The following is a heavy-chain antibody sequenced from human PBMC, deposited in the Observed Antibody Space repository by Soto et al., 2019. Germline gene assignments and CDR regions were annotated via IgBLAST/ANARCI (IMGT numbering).Heavy chain of an antibody. CDR3: VKDQLNAVFVGAFHI. J-gene: IGHJ3*02. Sequence: EVQLVEFGGGLILPGMSLRLSCAASGFSFDDYAMHWVRQAPGKGLEWVSGISWNSGNIGYADSVKGRFTISRDNAKDSLYLQMNSLRVEDTALYYCVKDQLNAVFVGAFHIWGQGTMVTVSS. CDR1: GFSFDDYA. D-gene: IGHD2-8*01. V-gene: IGHV3-9*01. CDR2: ISWNSGNI.